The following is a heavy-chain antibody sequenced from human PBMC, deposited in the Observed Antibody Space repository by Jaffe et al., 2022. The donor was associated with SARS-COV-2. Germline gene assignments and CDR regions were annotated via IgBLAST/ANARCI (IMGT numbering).Heavy chain of an antibody. Sequence: EVQLVESGGGLVQPGGSLRLSCAASGFTFSSYWMHWVRQAPGKGLVWVSRINSDGSSTSYADSVKGRFTISRDNAKNTLYLQMNSLRAEDTAVYYCARELIVATNYYYYGMDVWGQGTTVTVSS. CDR1: GFTFSSYW. V-gene: IGHV3-74*01. J-gene: IGHJ6*02. D-gene: IGHD5-12*01. CDR3: ARELIVATNYYYYGMDV. CDR2: INSDGSST.